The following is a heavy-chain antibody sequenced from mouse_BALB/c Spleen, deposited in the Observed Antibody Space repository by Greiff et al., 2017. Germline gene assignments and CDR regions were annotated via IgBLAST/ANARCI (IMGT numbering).Heavy chain of an antibody. Sequence: EVMLVESGPSLVKPSQTLSLTCSVTGDSITSGYWNWIRKFPGNKLEYMGYISYSGSTYYNPSLKSRISITRDTSKNQYYLQLNSVTTEDTATYYCARKELGGADAMDYWGQGTSVTVSS. CDR3: ARKELGGADAMDY. J-gene: IGHJ4*01. V-gene: IGHV3-8*02. CDR2: ISYSGST. CDR1: GDSITSGY.